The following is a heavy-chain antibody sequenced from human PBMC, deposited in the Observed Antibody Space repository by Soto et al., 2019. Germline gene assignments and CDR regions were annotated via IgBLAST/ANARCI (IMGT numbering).Heavy chain of an antibody. Sequence: QVQLVQSGGEVKKPGASVKVSCKTSGYSFTTYGISWVRQAPGQGLEWMGWISAYNGNTNYAQKLQGRVTMTTDTSMSTDYMELRSLRSDDTAVYYCAREGPAPYYYYGMDVWGQGSTVTVSS. CDR1: GYSFTTYG. V-gene: IGHV1-18*01. CDR2: ISAYNGNT. CDR3: AREGPAPYYYYGMDV. J-gene: IGHJ6*02.